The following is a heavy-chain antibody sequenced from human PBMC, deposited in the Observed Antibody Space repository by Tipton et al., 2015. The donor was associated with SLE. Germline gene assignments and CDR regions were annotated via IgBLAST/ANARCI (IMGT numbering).Heavy chain of an antibody. CDR3: ARMGLCTTTTCNEGAFDV. D-gene: IGHD2-2*01. CDR2: IYYRGST. V-gene: IGHV4-59*01. CDR1: GDSISSYH. Sequence: GLVKPSDTLSLSCTVSGDSISSYHWSWIRQPPGKGLEWIGYIYYRGSTNYNPSLKSRVTISVDTSKNQFYLKMTSVTAADTAVYFCARMGLCTTTTCNEGAFDVWGQGSMVTVSS. J-gene: IGHJ3*01.